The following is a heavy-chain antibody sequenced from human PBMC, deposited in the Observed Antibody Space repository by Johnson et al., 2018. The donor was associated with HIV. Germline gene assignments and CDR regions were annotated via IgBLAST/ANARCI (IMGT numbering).Heavy chain of an antibody. CDR2: ISWNSGSI. D-gene: IGHD2-15*01. CDR1: GFTFDDYA. J-gene: IGHJ3*02. CDR3: VRGCGSRKTSPCYDAFDI. Sequence: VQLVESGGGLVQPGRSLRLSCAASGFTFDDYAMHWVRQAPGRGLDWVSGISWNSGSIGYADSVKGRFTISRDNANNLLYLQMNSLKTEDTAVYYCVRGCGSRKTSPCYDAFDIWGQGTMVTVSS. V-gene: IGHV3-9*01.